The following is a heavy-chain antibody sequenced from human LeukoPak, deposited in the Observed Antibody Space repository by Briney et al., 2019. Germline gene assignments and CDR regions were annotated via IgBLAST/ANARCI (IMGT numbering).Heavy chain of an antibody. J-gene: IGHJ6*02. Sequence: SAKVSCKASGGTFSSYAISWVRQAPGQGLEWMGRIIPILGIANYAQKFQGRVTITADKSTSTAYMELSSLRSEDTAVYYCARVPPLDDILTGYLQYYYYGMDVWGQGTTVTVSS. D-gene: IGHD3-9*01. CDR3: ARVPPLDDILTGYLQYYYYGMDV. CDR2: IIPILGIA. CDR1: GGTFSSYA. V-gene: IGHV1-69*04.